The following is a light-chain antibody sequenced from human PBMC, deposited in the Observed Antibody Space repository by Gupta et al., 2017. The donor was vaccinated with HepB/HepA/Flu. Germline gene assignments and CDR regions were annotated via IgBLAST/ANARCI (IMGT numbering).Light chain of an antibody. CDR2: AAS. CDR1: QNINNY. CDR3: QQSFSVPRT. Sequence: DIRMTQSPSSLSASVGDRVTITCRASQNINNYLNWYQHKPGKAPKLLIYAASSLQSGVPSRFSGSGSGTDLTFTLTISSLQPEDFAIYYCQQSFSVPRTLGQGTKVEIK. V-gene: IGKV1-39*01. J-gene: IGKJ1*01.